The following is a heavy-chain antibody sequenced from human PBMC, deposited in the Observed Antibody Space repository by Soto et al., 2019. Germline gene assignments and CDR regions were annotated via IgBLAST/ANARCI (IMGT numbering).Heavy chain of an antibody. D-gene: IGHD3-22*01. CDR3: ARDFHDSSLDY. J-gene: IGHJ4*02. CDR1: GGSISSGNW. Sequence: QVQLQESGPGLVRPSGTLSLTCAVSGGSISSGNWWTWVRQPPGKGVEWIGEIYLSGSTNYNPSLKSRVTMSVDKSKNQFSLKLSSVTAADTAVYYCARDFHDSSLDYWGQGILVTVSS. CDR2: IYLSGST. V-gene: IGHV4-4*02.